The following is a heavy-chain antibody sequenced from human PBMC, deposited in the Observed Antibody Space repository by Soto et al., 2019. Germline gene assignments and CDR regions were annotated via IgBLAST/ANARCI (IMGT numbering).Heavy chain of an antibody. Sequence: EVQLVESGGGLVQPGGSLRLSCTASGFTFSSYNMNWVRQAPGKGLEWVSYISSTSSTIYYADSVKGRFTISRDNAKNSLYLQMNSLRAEDTAVYYWARDSPLLLWFGELSGPDDYWGQGTLVTVSS. CDR3: ARDSPLLLWFGELSGPDDY. D-gene: IGHD3-10*01. J-gene: IGHJ4*02. V-gene: IGHV3-48*01. CDR2: ISSTSSTI. CDR1: GFTFSSYN.